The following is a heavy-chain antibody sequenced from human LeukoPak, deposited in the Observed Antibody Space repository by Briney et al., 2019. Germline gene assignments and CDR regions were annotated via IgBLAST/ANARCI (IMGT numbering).Heavy chain of an antibody. D-gene: IGHD1-26*01. V-gene: IGHV3-74*01. CDR1: GFTFSRYW. J-gene: IGHJ3*02. CDR3: ARDMSGTYYAFDI. Sequence: GGSLRLSCAVSGFTFSRYWMHWVRQAPGKGLVWVSRINNDRSSTSYADSVKGRFTISRDNAKNTLYLQMNSLRAEDTAAYYCARDMSGTYYAFDIWGQGTMVTVSS. CDR2: INNDRSST.